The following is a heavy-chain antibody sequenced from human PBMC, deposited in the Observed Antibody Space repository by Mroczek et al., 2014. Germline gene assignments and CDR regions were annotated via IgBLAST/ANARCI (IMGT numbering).Heavy chain of an antibody. J-gene: IGHJ4*02. Sequence: ESGEAWSSLGGSLRLSCAASGFTFSSYWMSWVRQAPGKGLEWVANIKQDGSEKYYVDSVKGRFTISRDNAKNSLYLQMNSLRAEDTAVYYCARVRGIAARRGYFDYWGQGTLVTVSS. CDR1: GFTFSSYW. V-gene: IGHV3-7*01. CDR3: ARVRGIAARRGYFDY. D-gene: IGHD6-6*01. CDR2: IKQDGSEK.